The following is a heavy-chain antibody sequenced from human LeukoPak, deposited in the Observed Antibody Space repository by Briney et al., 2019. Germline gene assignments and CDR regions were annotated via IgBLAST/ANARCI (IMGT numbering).Heavy chain of an antibody. V-gene: IGHV3-53*01. Sequence: GTLSLTCAVSGGSISSITWWSWVRQAPGKGLEWVSVIYGGGGTYYADSVKGRFTISRDNSKNTLYLQMNSLRAEDTAIYYCARDGGYSYGYGFDCWGQGTLVTVSS. CDR2: IYGGGGT. CDR1: GGSISSITW. D-gene: IGHD5-18*01. CDR3: ARDGGYSYGYGFDC. J-gene: IGHJ4*02.